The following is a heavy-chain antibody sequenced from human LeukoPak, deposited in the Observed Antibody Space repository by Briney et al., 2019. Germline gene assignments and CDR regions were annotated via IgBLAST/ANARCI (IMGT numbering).Heavy chain of an antibody. V-gene: IGHV3-74*01. CDR3: VGTIASRGSEY. J-gene: IGHJ4*02. Sequence: GGSLRLSCAASGFTFTNYWMHWVRQAPGMGLVWVSRLPPDELGIIYADSVKGRFTVPRDNAKNTVYLQMNNLRVDDTAMYYCVGTIASRGSEYWGQGALVTVSS. D-gene: IGHD6-6*01. CDR2: LPPDELGI. CDR1: GFTFTNYW.